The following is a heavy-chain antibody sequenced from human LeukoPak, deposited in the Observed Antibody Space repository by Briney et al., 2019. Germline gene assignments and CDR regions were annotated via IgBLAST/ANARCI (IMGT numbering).Heavy chain of an antibody. CDR3: AREYSSYPFDY. D-gene: IGHD6-6*01. J-gene: IGHJ4*02. CDR2: INHSGST. V-gene: IGHV4-34*01. Sequence: PGGSLRLSCAASGFTFSSYAMSWIRQPPGKGLEWIGEINHSGSTNYNPSLKSRVTISVDTSKNQFSLKLSSVTAADTAVYYCAREYSSYPFDYWGQGTLVTVSS. CDR1: GFTFSSYA.